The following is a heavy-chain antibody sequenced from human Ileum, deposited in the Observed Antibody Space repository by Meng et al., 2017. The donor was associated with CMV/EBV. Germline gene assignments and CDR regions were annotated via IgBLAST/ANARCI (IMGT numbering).Heavy chain of an antibody. D-gene: IGHD1-26*01. J-gene: IGHJ4*02. CDR3: ARGKPNLVGATGFDH. V-gene: IGHV1-18*01. Sequence: QVFLVQSGGEGKKTGDLVRVSCKASGYNFRDYGVTWVRQVPGQGLEWMGWIRGDNGNTNYAQKFQGRVTMTTDTFTRTAYMQLRTLRSDDSAMYYCARGKPNLVGATGFDHWGQGTLVTVSS. CDR1: GYNFRDYG. CDR2: IRGDNGNT.